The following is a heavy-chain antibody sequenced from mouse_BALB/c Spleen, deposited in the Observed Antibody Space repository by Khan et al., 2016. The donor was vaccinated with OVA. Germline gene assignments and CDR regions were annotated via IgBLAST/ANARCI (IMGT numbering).Heavy chain of an antibody. Sequence: QVRLQQSGAELARPGASVKLSCKASGYTFTDYYINWVKQRTGQGLEWIGEISPGSGDTYYNEKFKGKATLTADNSSSTLYMPLSILTAQASAVYFCARRNYFGYTFAYWGQGTMVTVSA. CDR3: ARRNYFGYTFAY. J-gene: IGHJ3*01. CDR2: ISPGSGDT. D-gene: IGHD1-2*01. V-gene: IGHV1-77*01. CDR1: GYTFTDYY.